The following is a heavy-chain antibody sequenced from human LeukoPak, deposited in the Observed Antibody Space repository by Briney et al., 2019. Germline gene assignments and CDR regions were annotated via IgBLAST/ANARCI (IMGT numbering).Heavy chain of an antibody. Sequence: GGSLRLSCAASGFTFSGYAMSWVRQAPGKGLEWVSAISGGGANTYYADSVKGRFTISRDNSKNTLYLQMNSLRAEDTAVYYCAKDSHDSGYDFDYWGQGTLVTVSS. CDR2: ISGGGANT. J-gene: IGHJ4*02. CDR1: GFTFSGYA. V-gene: IGHV3-23*01. D-gene: IGHD5-12*01. CDR3: AKDSHDSGYDFDY.